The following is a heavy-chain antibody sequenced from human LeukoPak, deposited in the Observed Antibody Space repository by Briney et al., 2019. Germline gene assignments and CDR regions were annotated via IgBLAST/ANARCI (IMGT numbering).Heavy chain of an antibody. CDR3: ARVTGYMTEDYFDY. Sequence: SETLSLTCTVSGGSINSYYWSWIRQLPGKGLEWIGYIYYSGSTNYNPSLKSRVTISVDTSKNQFSLRLSSATAADTAVYYCARVTGYMTEDYFDYWGQGTLITVSS. J-gene: IGHJ4*02. V-gene: IGHV4-59*01. CDR1: GGSINSYY. D-gene: IGHD6-13*01. CDR2: IYYSGST.